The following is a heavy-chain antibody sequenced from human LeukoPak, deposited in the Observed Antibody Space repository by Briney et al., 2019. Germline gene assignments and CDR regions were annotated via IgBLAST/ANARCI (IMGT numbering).Heavy chain of an antibody. CDR3: ARGNLWFGELVY. Sequence: GGSLRLSCAASGFTFSNYSMNWVRQAPGKGLEWVSSISSSSSYIYYADSVKGRFTISRDNAKNSLYLQMNSLRAEDTAVYYCARGNLWFGELVYWGQGTLVTVSS. V-gene: IGHV3-21*01. D-gene: IGHD3-10*01. CDR2: ISSSSSYI. J-gene: IGHJ4*02. CDR1: GFTFSNYS.